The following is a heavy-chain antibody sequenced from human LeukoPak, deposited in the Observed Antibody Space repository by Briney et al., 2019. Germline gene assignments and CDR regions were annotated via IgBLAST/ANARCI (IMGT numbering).Heavy chain of an antibody. CDR3: ARSSSPKYYYYYGMDV. CDR1: GGSFSGYY. CDR2: INRSGST. D-gene: IGHD6-13*01. J-gene: IGHJ6*02. Sequence: PSETLSLTCAVYGGSFSGYYWSWIRQPPGKGLEWIGEINRSGSTNYNPSLKSRVTISVDTSKNQFSLKLSSVTAADTAVYYCARSSSPKYYYYYGMDVWGQGTTVTVSS. V-gene: IGHV4-34*01.